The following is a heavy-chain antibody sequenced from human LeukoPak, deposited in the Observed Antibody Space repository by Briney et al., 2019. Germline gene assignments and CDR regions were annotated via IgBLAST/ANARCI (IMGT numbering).Heavy chain of an antibody. CDR3: ARGVRSSWYGDAFDI. Sequence: PGGSLRLSCVASGFTFSRHGMNWVRQAPGKGLEWVSGISPSGDIKYYVNSVKGRFTVSRDNSKNTLYLQINSLRDEDTAVYYCARGVRSSWYGDAFDIWGQGTMVTVSS. V-gene: IGHV3-23*01. J-gene: IGHJ3*02. D-gene: IGHD6-13*01. CDR1: GFTFSRHG. CDR2: ISPSGDIK.